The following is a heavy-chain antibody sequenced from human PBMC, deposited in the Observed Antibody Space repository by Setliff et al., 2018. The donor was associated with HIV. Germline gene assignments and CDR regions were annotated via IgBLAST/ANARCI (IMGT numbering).Heavy chain of an antibody. Sequence: SETLSLTCTVSGGSISSYYWGWIRQTPEKGLEWIGDFYYSGTTYYNPSLKSRATISVDTSQNQLSLRLSSVTAADTAVYHCARFVLAWFDFSTGAVEVTDPYAFDFWGQGILVTVSS. CDR3: ARFVLAWFDFSTGAVEVTDPYAFDF. CDR2: FYYSGTT. J-gene: IGHJ4*02. CDR1: GGSISSYY. D-gene: IGHD2-21*02. V-gene: IGHV4-59*04.